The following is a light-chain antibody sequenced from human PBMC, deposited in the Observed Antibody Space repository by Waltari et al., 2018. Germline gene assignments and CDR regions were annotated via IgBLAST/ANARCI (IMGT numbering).Light chain of an antibody. Sequence: EIVLTHSPGTLSLSPGERATLSCRASQSVGTYLAWYQQTPGQAPRLLIYGASNRAAGSPDRFSGSGSGTDFSLTISRLEPEDFAVYYCQKYERLPATFGQGTKVEIK. J-gene: IGKJ1*01. CDR3: QKYERLPAT. CDR1: QSVGTY. V-gene: IGKV3-20*01. CDR2: GAS.